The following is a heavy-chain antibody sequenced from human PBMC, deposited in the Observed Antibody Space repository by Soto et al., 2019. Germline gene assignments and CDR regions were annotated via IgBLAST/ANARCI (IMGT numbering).Heavy chain of an antibody. CDR1: GGTFNTFA. V-gene: IGHV1-69*01. Sequence: QVQLVQSGAEVKKPGSSVKVSCLASGGTFNTFAISWVRQAPGQGLEYMGGIIPMFGTAHYAQKFQGRVTITADESTRTVYTELSSLRSEDTAVYYCARFSPPRGYYAYWGQGTLVTVSS. D-gene: IGHD3-22*01. J-gene: IGHJ4*02. CDR3: ARFSPPRGYYAY. CDR2: IIPMFGTA.